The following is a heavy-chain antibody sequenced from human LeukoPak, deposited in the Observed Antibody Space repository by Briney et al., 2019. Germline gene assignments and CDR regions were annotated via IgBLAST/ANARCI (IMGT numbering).Heavy chain of an antibody. D-gene: IGHD6-13*01. CDR3: ARLENIAAAGSIFAFDI. J-gene: IGHJ3*02. CDR2: IYYSGST. CDR1: GGSISSGGYY. Sequence: PSQTLSLTCTASGGSISSGGYYWSWIRQHPGKGLEWIGYIYYSGSTYYNPSLKSRVTISVDTSKNQFSLKLSSVTAADTAVYYCARLENIAAAGSIFAFDIWGQGTMVTVSS. V-gene: IGHV4-31*03.